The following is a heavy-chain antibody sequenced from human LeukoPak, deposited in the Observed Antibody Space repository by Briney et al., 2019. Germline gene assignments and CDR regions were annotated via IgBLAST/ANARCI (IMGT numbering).Heavy chain of an antibody. CDR3: AREGGSYGSFDY. D-gene: IGHD1-26*01. J-gene: IGHJ4*02. CDR1: GGSISSGGSY. V-gene: IGHV4-31*03. Sequence: PSQTLSLTCTVSGGSISSGGSYWSWIRQHPGKGLEWIGYIYYSGSTYYNPSLKSRVTISVDTSKNQFSLKLSSVTAADTAVYYCAREGGSYGSFDYWGQGTLVTVSS. CDR2: IYYSGST.